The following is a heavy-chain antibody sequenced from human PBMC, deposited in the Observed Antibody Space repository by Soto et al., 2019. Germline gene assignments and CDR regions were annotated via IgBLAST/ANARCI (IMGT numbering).Heavy chain of an antibody. CDR2: IYYSGST. Sequence: QVQLQQSGPGLVKPSETLSLTCTVSGDSITSSRWSWIRQPPGKGLEWIGYIYYSGSTNYNPSLRSRVTLSIDTSKNPFSLNLNSVTAADTAVYYCAKGSGWYLHWGQGTLVTVSS. CDR3: AKGSGWYLH. CDR1: GDSITSSR. D-gene: IGHD6-19*01. J-gene: IGHJ4*02. V-gene: IGHV4-59*01.